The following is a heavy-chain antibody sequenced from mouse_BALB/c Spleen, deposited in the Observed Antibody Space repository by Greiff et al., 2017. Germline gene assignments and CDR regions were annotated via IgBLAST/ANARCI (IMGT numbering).Heavy chain of an antibody. CDR2: IWGDGST. V-gene: IGHV2-6-7*01. Sequence: VMLVESGPGLVAPSQSLSITCTVSGFSLTGYGVNWVRQPPGKGLEWLGMIWGDGSTDYNSALKSRLSISKDNSKSQVFFKMNSLQADDTAIYYCARRGYGNYEWFAYWGQGTLVTVSA. CDR3: ARRGYGNYEWFAY. D-gene: IGHD2-10*02. CDR1: GFSLTGYG. J-gene: IGHJ3*01.